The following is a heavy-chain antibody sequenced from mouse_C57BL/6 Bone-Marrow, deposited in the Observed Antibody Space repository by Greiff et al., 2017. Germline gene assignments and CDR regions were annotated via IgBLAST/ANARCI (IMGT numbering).Heavy chain of an antibody. CDR1: GYTFTDYY. V-gene: IGHV1-76*01. CDR3: ARRTTAYYFDY. J-gene: IGHJ2*01. Sequence: VQLQQSGAELVRPGASVKLSCKASGYTFTDYYINWVKQRPGQGLEWIARIYPGSGNTYYNEKFKGKATLTAEKSSSTAYMPLSSLTSEDSAVYFCARRTTAYYFDYWGQGTTLTVSS. CDR2: IYPGSGNT. D-gene: IGHD1-2*01.